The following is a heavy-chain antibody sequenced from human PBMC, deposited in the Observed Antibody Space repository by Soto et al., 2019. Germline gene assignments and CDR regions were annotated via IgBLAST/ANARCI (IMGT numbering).Heavy chain of an antibody. J-gene: IGHJ4*02. CDR2: VKTTGDTT. D-gene: IGHD2-21*02. Sequence: EVQLVESGGTLVQPGGSLTLSCAASGFAFFSHVMSWVRQAPGKGLEWVSTVKTTGDTTFYASPVKGRFTASRDDSKSTLFLYMYSLRVEDTATYYCTKDVTGDVGADYWGQGTPVTVSS. V-gene: IGHV3-23*04. CDR3: TKDVTGDVGADY. CDR1: GFAFFSHV.